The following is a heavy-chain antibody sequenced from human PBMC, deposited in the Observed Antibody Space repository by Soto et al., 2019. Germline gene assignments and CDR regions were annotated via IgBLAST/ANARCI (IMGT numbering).Heavy chain of an antibody. CDR3: AKVSVLVQYYFDY. V-gene: IGHV3-23*01. J-gene: IGHJ4*02. D-gene: IGHD6-13*01. CDR1: GFTFSSYA. Sequence: GGSLRFSCAASGFTFSSYAMSWVRQAPGKGLEWVSAISGSGGSTYYADSVKGRFTISRDNSKNTLYLQMNSLRAEDTAVYYCAKVSVLVQYYFDYWGQGTLVTVSS. CDR2: ISGSGGST.